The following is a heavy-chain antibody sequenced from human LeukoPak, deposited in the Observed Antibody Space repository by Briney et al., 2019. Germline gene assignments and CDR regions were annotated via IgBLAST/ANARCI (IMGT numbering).Heavy chain of an antibody. CDR3: ARDSVAAALDY. Sequence: GGSLRLSCAASGFTFSSYSMNWVRQAPGKGLEWVSSISSSSSYIYYADSVKGRFTISRDNAKNSLYLQMNSLRAEVTAVYYCARDSVAAALDYWGQGTLVTVSS. J-gene: IGHJ4*02. CDR1: GFTFSSYS. V-gene: IGHV3-21*01. D-gene: IGHD6-13*01. CDR2: ISSSSSYI.